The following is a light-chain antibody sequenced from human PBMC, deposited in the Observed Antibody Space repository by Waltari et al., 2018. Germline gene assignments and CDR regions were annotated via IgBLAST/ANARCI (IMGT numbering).Light chain of an antibody. V-gene: IGKV1-5*03. J-gene: IGKJ1*01. CDR3: QQYNDYRRT. Sequence: DIQMTQSPSTLSASVGDRVTITCRASKSISSSLAWYQQKPGKAPKLLIYEASSLQSGVPSRFSGSGSGTEFTLTISRLQPDDFATYYCQQYNDYRRTFGQGTKVEIK. CDR2: EAS. CDR1: KSISSS.